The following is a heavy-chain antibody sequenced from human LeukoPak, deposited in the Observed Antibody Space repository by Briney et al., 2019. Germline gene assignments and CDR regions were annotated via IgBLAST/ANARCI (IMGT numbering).Heavy chain of an antibody. CDR3: AGYGDSDDAFDI. J-gene: IGHJ3*02. CDR1: GGSISSYC. V-gene: IGHV4-59*01. CDR2: IYYSGGS. D-gene: IGHD4-17*01. Sequence: SETLSLTCTVSGGSISSYCWSWIRQPPGKGLEWIGYIYYSGGSNYNPSLKSRVTITVDTSKNQFSLKLSSVTAADTAVYYCAGYGDSDDAFDIWGQGRMVTVSS.